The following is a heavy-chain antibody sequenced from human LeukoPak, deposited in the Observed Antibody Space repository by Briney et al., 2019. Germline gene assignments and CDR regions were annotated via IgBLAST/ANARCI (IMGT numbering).Heavy chain of an antibody. CDR2: IYPGDSDT. D-gene: IGHD3-22*01. Sequence: PGESLKISCKGSGYTFTTYWIGWVRQMPGKGLEWMGLIYPGDSDTRYSPSFQGQVTISADKSISTAYPQWSSLKASDTAMYYCARLSYYDSSGYLSYFDYWGQGTLVTVSS. CDR3: ARLSYYDSSGYLSYFDY. J-gene: IGHJ4*02. V-gene: IGHV5-51*01. CDR1: GYTFTTYW.